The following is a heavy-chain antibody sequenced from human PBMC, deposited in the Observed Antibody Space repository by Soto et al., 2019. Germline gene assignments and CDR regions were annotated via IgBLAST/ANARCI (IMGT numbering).Heavy chain of an antibody. D-gene: IGHD1-26*01. CDR2: ISYDGSNK. CDR3: ARANSRVGDRHAFDI. V-gene: IGHV3-30*03. CDR1: GFTFSSYG. J-gene: IGHJ3*02. Sequence: GGSLRLSCAASGFTFSSYGMHWVRQAPGKGLEWVAVISYDGSNKYYADSVKGRFTISRDNSKNTLYLQMNSLRAEDTAVYYCARANSRVGDRHAFDIWGQGTMVTVSS.